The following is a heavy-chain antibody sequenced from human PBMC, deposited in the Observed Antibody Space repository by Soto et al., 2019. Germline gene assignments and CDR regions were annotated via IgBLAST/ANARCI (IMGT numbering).Heavy chain of an antibody. J-gene: IGHJ6*02. CDR2: IYYSGST. CDR1: GGSVSSGSYY. CDR3: ARGIEGWYQGRYYYGMDV. D-gene: IGHD6-19*01. V-gene: IGHV4-61*01. Sequence: QVQLQESGPGLVKPSETLSLTCTVSGGSVSSGSYYWSWIRQPPGKGLEWIGYIYYSGSTNYNPSLKSRVTVSVDPSKNQFSLQLSSVTAADTAVYYCARGIEGWYQGRYYYGMDVWGQGTTVTVSS.